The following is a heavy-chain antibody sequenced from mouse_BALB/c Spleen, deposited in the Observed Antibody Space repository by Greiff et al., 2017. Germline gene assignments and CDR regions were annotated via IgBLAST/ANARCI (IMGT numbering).Heavy chain of an antibody. CDR1: GYTFTDYV. CDR2: IYPGSGST. J-gene: IGHJ4*01. CDR3: ARKGGEYYAMDY. Sequence: VKLMESGPELVKPGASVKMSCKASGYTFTDYVISWVKQRTGQGLEWIGEIYPGSGSTYYNEKFKGKATLTADKSSNTAYMQLSSLTSEDSAVYFCARKGGEYYAMDYWGQGTSVTVSS. V-gene: IGHV1-77*01.